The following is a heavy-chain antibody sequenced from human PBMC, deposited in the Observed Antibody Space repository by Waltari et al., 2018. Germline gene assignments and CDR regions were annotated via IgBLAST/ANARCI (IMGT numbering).Heavy chain of an antibody. J-gene: IGHJ4*02. V-gene: IGHV4-38-2*01. CDR2: IYHSGST. Sequence: QVQLQESGPGLVKPSETLSLTCAVSGYSISSGYYWGWIRQPPGKGLGWIGSIYHSGSTYYNPSLKSRVTISVDTSKNQFSLKLSSVTAADTAVYYCASGEELWTGLAYWGQGTLVTVSS. CDR3: ASGEELWTGLAY. D-gene: IGHD3-10*02. CDR1: GYSISSGYY.